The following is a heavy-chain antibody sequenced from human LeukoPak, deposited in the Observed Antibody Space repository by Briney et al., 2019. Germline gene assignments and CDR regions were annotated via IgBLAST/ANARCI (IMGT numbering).Heavy chain of an antibody. D-gene: IGHD3-10*01. Sequence: GGSLRLSCAASGFTFSSYAMSWVRQAPGKGLEWVSAISGSGGSTYYADHVKGRFTISRDNSKNTLYLQMNSLRGEGKAVYYWAKDVRNLLVRGVISPAFDIWGQGTMVTVSS. V-gene: IGHV3-23*01. CDR2: ISGSGGST. CDR1: GFTFSSYA. J-gene: IGHJ3*02. CDR3: AKDVRNLLVRGVISPAFDI.